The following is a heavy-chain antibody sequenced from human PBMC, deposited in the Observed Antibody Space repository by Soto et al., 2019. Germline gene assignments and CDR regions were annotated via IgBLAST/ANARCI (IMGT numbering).Heavy chain of an antibody. V-gene: IGHV4-39*07. CDR1: GGSISSSSYY. J-gene: IGHJ4*02. D-gene: IGHD1-26*01. Sequence: PSETLSLTCTVSGGSISSSSYYWGWIRQPKGKGLEWIGNIYYSGSTNYNPSLKSRVTISVDTSKNQFSLKLSSVTAADTAVYYCARRYGGNFDYWGQGTLVTVSS. CDR2: IYYSGST. CDR3: ARRYGGNFDY.